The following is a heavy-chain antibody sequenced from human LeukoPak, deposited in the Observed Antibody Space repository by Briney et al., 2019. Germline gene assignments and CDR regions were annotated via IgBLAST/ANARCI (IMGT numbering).Heavy chain of an antibody. Sequence: GGSLRLSCAASGFTFSSYGMHWVRQAPGKGLEWVAVIWYDGSNKYYADSVKGRFTISRDNSKNTLYLQMNSLRAEDTAVYYCAREGSYLPYALDIWGQGTMVTVSS. J-gene: IGHJ3*02. D-gene: IGHD2-2*01. CDR3: AREGSYLPYALDI. V-gene: IGHV3-33*01. CDR2: IWYDGSNK. CDR1: GFTFSSYG.